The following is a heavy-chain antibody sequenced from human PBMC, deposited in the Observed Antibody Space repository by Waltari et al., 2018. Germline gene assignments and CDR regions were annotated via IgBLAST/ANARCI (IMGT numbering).Heavy chain of an antibody. CDR2: IYLVRTF. D-gene: IGHD3-3*01. Sequence: QVELQESDPGLVKPSETLSLTCTVSGDSVTNPNSYWAWIRQPPGKGLEWMGSIYLVRTFYYNPSLGCRVTISLDTSKNQFFLKLRSATAADTAIYFCARDTSYDFWGRGYYNGRGGFDPWGQGTLVRVSS. CDR3: ARDTSYDFWGRGYYNGRGGFDP. CDR1: GDSVTNPNSY. J-gene: IGHJ5*02. V-gene: IGHV4-39*07.